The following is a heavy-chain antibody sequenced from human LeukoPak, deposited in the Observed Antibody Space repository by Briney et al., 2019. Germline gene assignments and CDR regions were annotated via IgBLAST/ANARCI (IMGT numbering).Heavy chain of an antibody. CDR3: ARAVYDYGDYYFDY. J-gene: IGHJ4*02. Sequence: ASVKVSCKTSGYAFSSYDINWVRQATGQGLEWMGWINPYSGNTDYAQKFQGRVTTTRNTSISTAYMELSSLRSEDTAVYYCARAVYDYGDYYFDYWGQGTLVTVSS. CDR2: INPYSGNT. CDR1: GYAFSSYD. D-gene: IGHD4-17*01. V-gene: IGHV1-8*03.